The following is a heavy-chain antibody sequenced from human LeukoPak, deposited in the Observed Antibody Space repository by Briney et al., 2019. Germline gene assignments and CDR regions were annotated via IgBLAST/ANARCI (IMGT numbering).Heavy chain of an antibody. CDR1: GVSISSGGYS. J-gene: IGHJ4*02. D-gene: IGHD3-10*01. CDR2: IYHSGST. Sequence: SQTLSLTCAVSGVSISSGGYSWRWIRQPPGKGLEWIGYIYHSGSTYYNPSLKSRVTISVDRAKNQFSLKLSSVTAADTAVYYCARTRFGELLSLDYWGQGTLVTVSS. V-gene: IGHV4-30-2*01. CDR3: ARTRFGELLSLDY.